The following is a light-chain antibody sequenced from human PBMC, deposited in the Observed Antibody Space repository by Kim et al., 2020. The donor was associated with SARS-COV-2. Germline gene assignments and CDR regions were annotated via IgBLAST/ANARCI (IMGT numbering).Light chain of an antibody. J-gene: IGKJ2*01. CDR3: QQRSNWPLT. CDR1: QSISSN. Sequence: EIVLTQSPATLSLSPGGRATLSCRASQSISSNLAWYQQKPGQAPRLLIYDASNRATGIPARFSGSGSGTDFSLTISSLEPEDFAVYYCQQRSNWPLTFGKETKLE. CDR2: DAS. V-gene: IGKV3-11*01.